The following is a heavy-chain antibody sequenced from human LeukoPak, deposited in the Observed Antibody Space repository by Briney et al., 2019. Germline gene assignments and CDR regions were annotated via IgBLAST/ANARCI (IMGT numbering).Heavy chain of an antibody. Sequence: PGGSLRLSCAASGFTFSNYWMTWVRQAPGMGLEWVANIKQDKREIYYVDSVKGRFTISRDNAKNSLYLQMNSLGVEDTAVYYSARGVYDFDYWGQGTLVTVSS. J-gene: IGHJ4*02. V-gene: IGHV3-7*04. D-gene: IGHD5/OR15-5a*01. CDR3: ARGVYDFDY. CDR2: IKQDKREI. CDR1: GFTFSNYW.